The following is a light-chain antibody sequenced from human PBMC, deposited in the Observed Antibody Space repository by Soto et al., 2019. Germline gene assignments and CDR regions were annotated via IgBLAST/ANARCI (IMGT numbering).Light chain of an antibody. CDR2: DAS. J-gene: IGKJ5*01. CDR3: QLYGSSSIT. CDR1: QSVSSY. V-gene: IGKV3-11*01. Sequence: EIVLTQSPGTLSLSPGERATLSCRASQSVSSYLAWYQQKPGQPPRLLIYDASNRATGIPARFSGSGSGTDFTLTISSLEPEDFAVYYCQLYGSSSITFGQGTRLEIK.